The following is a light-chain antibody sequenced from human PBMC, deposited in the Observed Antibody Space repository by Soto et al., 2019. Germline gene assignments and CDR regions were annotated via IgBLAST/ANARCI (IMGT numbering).Light chain of an antibody. CDR3: QQVNSYPIT. CDR1: QGISSY. J-gene: IGKJ5*01. Sequence: IQLTQSPSSLSASAGDRVTITCRASQGISSYLAWYQQKPGKAPKLLIYAASTLQRGVPSRFSGSGSGTDFTLTISSLQPEDLAIYYCQQVNSYPITFGQGTRLEI. CDR2: AAS. V-gene: IGKV1-9*01.